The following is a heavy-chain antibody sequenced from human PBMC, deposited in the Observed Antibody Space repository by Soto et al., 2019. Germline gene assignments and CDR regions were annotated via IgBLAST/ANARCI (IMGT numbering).Heavy chain of an antibody. CDR1: GFTFSMYG. Sequence: EVQLVESGGGLVQPGGSVRLSCVASGFTFSMYGMFWVRQAPGKGLVWVASLNGDGSRPNYADSVRGRFTISRDNAKNTLYLQMDGLRAGDTAVYYCARASLSPREIGGQGTVVTVSS. CDR2: LNGDGSRP. CDR3: ARASLSPREI. V-gene: IGHV3-74*01. J-gene: IGHJ4*02. D-gene: IGHD2-21*01.